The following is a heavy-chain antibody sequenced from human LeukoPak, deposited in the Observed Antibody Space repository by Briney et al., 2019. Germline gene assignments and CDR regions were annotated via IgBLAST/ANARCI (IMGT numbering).Heavy chain of an antibody. J-gene: IGHJ5*02. V-gene: IGHV1-18*01. CDR1: GYTFTSYG. D-gene: IGHD3-10*01. CDR2: ISAYNGHT. Sequence: ASVKVSCKASGYTFTSYGISWVRQAPGQGLEWVGWISAYNGHTNYAQKFEVRVTMTTDTSTSTAYMELRSLRSDDTAVYYCARDYGSGRDNWFDPWGQGTLVTVSP. CDR3: ARDYGSGRDNWFDP.